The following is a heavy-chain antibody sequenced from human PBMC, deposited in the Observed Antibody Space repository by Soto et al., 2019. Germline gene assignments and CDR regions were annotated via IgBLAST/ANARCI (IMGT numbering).Heavy chain of an antibody. V-gene: IGHV4-59*01. CDR1: GGSLTAYY. Sequence: PSQTLSLTCTVSGGSLTAYYWNWVRQPPGKGLEWIGNIYYTGSTNYNASLKSRVTISVATSKNQFSLNLSSLTAAATAVYYCGRASVAVTWGAMDDWGQGTMVTVSS. D-gene: IGHD6-19*01. CDR2: IYYTGST. J-gene: IGHJ4*02. CDR3: GRASVAVTWGAMDD.